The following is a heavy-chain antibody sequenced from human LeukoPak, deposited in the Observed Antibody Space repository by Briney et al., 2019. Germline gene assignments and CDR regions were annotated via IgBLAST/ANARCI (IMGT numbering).Heavy chain of an antibody. V-gene: IGHV4-34*01. D-gene: IGHD2-15*01. J-gene: IGHJ5*02. CDR3: ARGPIVVVVAATGDGSRFDP. CDR2: INHSGST. Sequence: PSETLSLTCAVYGGSFSGYYWSWIRQPPGKGLEWIGEINHSGSTNYNPSLKSRVTISVDTSKNQFSLKLSSVTAADTAVYYCARGPIVVVVAATGDGSRFDPWGQGTLVTVSS. CDR1: GGSFSGYY.